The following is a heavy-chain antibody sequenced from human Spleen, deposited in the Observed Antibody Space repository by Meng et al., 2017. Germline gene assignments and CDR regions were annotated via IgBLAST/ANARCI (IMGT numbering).Heavy chain of an antibody. D-gene: IGHD4-17*01. V-gene: IGHV1-2*06. Sequence: QVQLVQSGSELRKPGASVKVSCKASGYTLTNDAINWLRQAPGQGLEWMGRINPKSGDTHYAQRFQGRVTMTGDTSISTAYMELSGLRSDDTAVYYCAGDYGDFLEFDPWGQGTLVTVSS. CDR2: INPKSGDT. CDR3: AGDYGDFLEFDP. CDR1: GYTLTNDA. J-gene: IGHJ5*02.